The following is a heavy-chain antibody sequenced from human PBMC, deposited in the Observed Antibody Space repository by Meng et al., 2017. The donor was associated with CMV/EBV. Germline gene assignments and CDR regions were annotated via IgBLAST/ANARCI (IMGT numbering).Heavy chain of an antibody. CDR1: GGSISSHY. CDR3: AGQNVAAAAGTVFDY. V-gene: IGHV4-59*11. D-gene: IGHD6-13*01. Sequence: SETLSLTCTVSGGSISSHYWSWIRQPPGKGLEWIGYIYYSGSTNYNPSLKSRVTISVDTSKNQFSLKLSSVTAADTAVYYCAGQNVAAAAGTVFDYWGQGTLVTVSS. CDR2: IYYSGST. J-gene: IGHJ4*02.